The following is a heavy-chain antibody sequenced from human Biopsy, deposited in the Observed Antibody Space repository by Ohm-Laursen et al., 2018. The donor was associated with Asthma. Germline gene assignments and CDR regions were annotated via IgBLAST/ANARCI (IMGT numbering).Heavy chain of an antibody. Sequence: TLSLTCTVSGGSISSGAYYWSWVRQPPGKGLEWIGYIYYIGSTYYNPPLKSRVAISLDTSKNQFSLKLSSVTAAGTAVYFCARRGGVRRYFDYWGQGTLVTVSS. D-gene: IGHD3-16*01. V-gene: IGHV4-30-4*01. CDR1: GGSISSGAYY. CDR3: ARRGGVRRYFDY. CDR2: IYYIGST. J-gene: IGHJ4*02.